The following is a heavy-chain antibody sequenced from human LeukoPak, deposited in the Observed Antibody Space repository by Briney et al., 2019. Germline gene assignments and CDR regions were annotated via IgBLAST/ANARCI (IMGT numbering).Heavy chain of an antibody. Sequence: QTGGSLRLSCAASGFTFSNYGMHWVRQAPGKGLEWVAFIRYDGSNKYYADSVKGRFTISRDNSKNTLYLQMNSLRAEDTAVYYCARGAFDIWGQGTMVTVSS. CDR3: ARGAFDI. CDR2: IRYDGSNK. CDR1: GFTFSNYG. J-gene: IGHJ3*02. V-gene: IGHV3-30*02.